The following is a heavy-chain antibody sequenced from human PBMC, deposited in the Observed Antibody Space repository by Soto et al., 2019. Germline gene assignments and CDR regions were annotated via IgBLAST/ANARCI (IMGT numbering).Heavy chain of an antibody. Sequence: PSETLSLTCTVSGGSVSSGSYYWSWIRQPPGKGLEWIGYIYYSGNTNYNPSLKSRVTISVDTSKNQFSLKLSSVTAADTAVYYCARGDFWSGYSYFDYWGQGTLVTVSS. V-gene: IGHV4-61*01. D-gene: IGHD3-3*01. J-gene: IGHJ4*02. CDR3: ARGDFWSGYSYFDY. CDR1: GGSVSSGSYY. CDR2: IYYSGNT.